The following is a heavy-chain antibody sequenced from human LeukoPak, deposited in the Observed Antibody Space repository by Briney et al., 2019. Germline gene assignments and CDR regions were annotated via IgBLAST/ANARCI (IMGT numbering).Heavy chain of an antibody. V-gene: IGHV3-74*01. D-gene: IGHD6-13*01. CDR3: ARVRKYSSSWYSFDY. Sequence: GGSLRLSCAASEFTFSSHAMTWVRQAPGKGLVWVSRINSDGSSTSYADSVKGRFTISRDNAKNTLYLQMNSLRAEDTAVYYCARVRKYSSSWYSFDYWGQGTLVTVSS. CDR2: INSDGSST. J-gene: IGHJ4*02. CDR1: EFTFSSHA.